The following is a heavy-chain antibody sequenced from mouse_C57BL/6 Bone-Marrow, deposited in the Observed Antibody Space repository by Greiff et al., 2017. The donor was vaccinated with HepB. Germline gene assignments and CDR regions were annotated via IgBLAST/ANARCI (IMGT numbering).Heavy chain of an antibody. D-gene: IGHD2-3*01. V-gene: IGHV1-55*01. Sequence: QVQLQQPGAELVKPGASVKMSCKASGYTFTSYWMTWVKQRPGQGLEWIGDIYPGSGSTNYNEKFKSKATLTVDTSSSTAYMQLSSLTSEDSAVYYCARTDDGYSYYFDYWGQGTTLTVSS. J-gene: IGHJ2*01. CDR2: IYPGSGST. CDR1: GYTFTSYW. CDR3: ARTDDGYSYYFDY.